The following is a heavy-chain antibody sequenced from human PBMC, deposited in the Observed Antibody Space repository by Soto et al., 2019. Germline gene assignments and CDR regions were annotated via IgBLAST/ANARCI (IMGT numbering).Heavy chain of an antibody. V-gene: IGHV1-3*01. CDR2: INAGNGNT. CDR1: GYTFTSYA. Sequence: GASVKVSCKASGYTFTSYAMHWVRQAPGQRLEWMGWINAGNGNTKYSQKFQGRVTITRDTSASTAYMELSSLRSEDTAVYYCARENVDIVVVPAAMGIYFDYWGQGTLVTVSS. D-gene: IGHD2-2*03. CDR3: ARENVDIVVVPAAMGIYFDY. J-gene: IGHJ4*02.